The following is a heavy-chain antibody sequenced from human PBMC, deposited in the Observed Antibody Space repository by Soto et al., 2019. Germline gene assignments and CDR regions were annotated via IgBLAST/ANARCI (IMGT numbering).Heavy chain of an antibody. CDR1: GDNFKKNV. CDR3: ARGPFRPSAMDV. Sequence: ASVKVSCKSSGDNFKKNVFTWVRQAPGQGLEWMGGTIPALGKTHYIEKFQGRVTITVDDATRTVYMEVRDLTSEDTAIYYCARGPFRPSAMDVWGQGTTVPVSS. V-gene: IGHV1-69*10. J-gene: IGHJ6*02. CDR2: TIPALGKT. D-gene: IGHD3-10*01.